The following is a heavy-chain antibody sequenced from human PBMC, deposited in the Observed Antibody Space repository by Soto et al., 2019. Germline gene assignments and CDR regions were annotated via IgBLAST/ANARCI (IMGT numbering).Heavy chain of an antibody. CDR2: ISAYNGNT. CDR3: ARSGSGLSEGYYYGMDV. J-gene: IGHJ6*02. V-gene: IGHV1-18*01. Sequence: ASVKVSCKASGYTFTSYGISWVRQAPGQGLEWMGWISAYNGNTNYAQKLQGRVTMTTDTSTSTAYMELRSLRSDDTAVYYCARSGSGLSEGYYYGMDVWGQGTTVTVSS. CDR1: GYTFTSYG. D-gene: IGHD6-19*01.